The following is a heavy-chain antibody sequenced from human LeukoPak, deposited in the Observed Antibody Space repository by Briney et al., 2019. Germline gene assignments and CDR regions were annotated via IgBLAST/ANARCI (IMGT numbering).Heavy chain of an antibody. CDR2: ISGSGSHT. V-gene: IGHV3-23*01. J-gene: IGHJ4*02. Sequence: GGSLRLSCAASEFTFGSYAMNWVRQAPGKGLEWVSTISGSGSHTYYADSVKGRFTISRDNSKSTLYLQMNSLRAEDTAVYYCAKDLLGYNRPIDYWGQGTLVTVSS. CDR1: EFTFGSYA. D-gene: IGHD1-14*01. CDR3: AKDLLGYNRPIDY.